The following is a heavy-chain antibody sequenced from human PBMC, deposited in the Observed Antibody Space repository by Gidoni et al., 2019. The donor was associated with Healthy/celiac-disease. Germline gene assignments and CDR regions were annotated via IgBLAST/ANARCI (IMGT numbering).Heavy chain of an antibody. CDR1: GFTFSSTA. CDR3: AKDLDEYDYVWGSYRGGWFDP. V-gene: IGHV3-23*01. CDR2: ISGSGGST. J-gene: IGHJ5*02. Sequence: EVQLLESGGGLVKPGGSRRPSCAASGFTFSSTAMSGVRPAPGKGLEWFSAISGSGGSTYYADSVKGRFTISRDNSKNTLYLQMNSLRAEDTAVYYCAKDLDEYDYVWGSYRGGWFDPWGQGTLVTVSS. D-gene: IGHD3-16*01.